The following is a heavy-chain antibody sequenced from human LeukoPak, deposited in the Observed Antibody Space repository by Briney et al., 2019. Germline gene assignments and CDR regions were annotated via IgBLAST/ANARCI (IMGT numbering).Heavy chain of an antibody. V-gene: IGHV1-2*02. CDR3: AKYSGYDNDY. CDR1: GYTFTSYG. D-gene: IGHD5-12*01. CDR2: INPNSGGT. Sequence: GASVKVSCKAFGYTFTSYGISWVRQAPGQGLEWMGWINPNSGGTNYAQKFQGRVTMTRDTSISTAYMELSRLRSDDTAVYYCAKYSGYDNDYWGQGTLVTVSS. J-gene: IGHJ4*02.